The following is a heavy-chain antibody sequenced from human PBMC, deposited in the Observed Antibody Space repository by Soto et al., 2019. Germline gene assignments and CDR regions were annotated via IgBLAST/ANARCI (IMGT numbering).Heavy chain of an antibody. Sequence: GPSVKVSCKASGYAFTSYGISWVRQAPGQGLEWMGWISAYNGNTNYAQKLQGRVTMTTDTSTSTAYMELRSLRSDDTAVYYCARYCGGDCTTYNWFDPWGQGTLVTVSS. V-gene: IGHV1-18*01. CDR1: GYAFTSYG. D-gene: IGHD2-21*02. J-gene: IGHJ5*02. CDR3: ARYCGGDCTTYNWFDP. CDR2: ISAYNGNT.